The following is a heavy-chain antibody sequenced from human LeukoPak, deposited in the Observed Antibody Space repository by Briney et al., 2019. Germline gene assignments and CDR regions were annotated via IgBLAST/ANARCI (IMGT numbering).Heavy chain of an antibody. J-gene: IGHJ5*02. CDR1: GGSISSYY. Sequence: SETLSLTCTVSGGSISSYYWSWIRQPPGKGLEWIGYIYYSGSTNYNPSLKSRVTISVDTSKNQFSLKLSSVTAADTAVYHCARGLLGNWFDPWGQGTLVTVSS. CDR3: ARGLLGNWFDP. V-gene: IGHV4-59*01. CDR2: IYYSGST. D-gene: IGHD1-26*01.